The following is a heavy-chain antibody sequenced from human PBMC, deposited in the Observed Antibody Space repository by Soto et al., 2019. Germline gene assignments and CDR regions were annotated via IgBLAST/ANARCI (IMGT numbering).Heavy chain of an antibody. V-gene: IGHV4-34*01. Sequence: SETLSLTCAVYGGSFSGYYWSWIRQPPGKGLEWIGEINHSGSTNYNPSLKSRVTISVDTSKNQFSLKLSSVTAADTAVYYCAASGANWDYFDYWGQGTLVTVSS. CDR2: INHSGST. J-gene: IGHJ4*02. CDR3: AASGANWDYFDY. CDR1: GGSFSGYY. D-gene: IGHD7-27*01.